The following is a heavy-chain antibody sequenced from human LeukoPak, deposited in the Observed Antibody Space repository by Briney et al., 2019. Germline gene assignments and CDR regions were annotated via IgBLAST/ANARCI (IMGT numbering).Heavy chain of an antibody. Sequence: ASVKVPCKVSGYTLTELSMHWVRQAPGKGLEWMGGFHPEDGETVYAQKFQGRVTMTEDTSTDTAYMELSSLRSEDTAVYYCATGKIYCSTTSCSDDSWGQGTLVTVSS. J-gene: IGHJ4*02. CDR2: FHPEDGET. D-gene: IGHD2-2*01. V-gene: IGHV1-24*01. CDR3: ATGKIYCSTTSCSDDS. CDR1: GYTLTELS.